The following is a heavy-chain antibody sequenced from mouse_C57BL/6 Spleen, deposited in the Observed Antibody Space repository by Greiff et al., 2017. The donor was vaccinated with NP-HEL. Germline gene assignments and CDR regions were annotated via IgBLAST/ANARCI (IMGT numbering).Heavy chain of an antibody. CDR3: ARTTVVATDWYFDV. D-gene: IGHD1-1*01. J-gene: IGHJ1*03. CDR1: GYAFSSYW. Sequence: QVQLQQSGAELVKPGASVKISCKASGYAFSSYWMNWVKQRPGKGLEWIGQIYPGDGDTNYNGKFKGKATLTADKSSSTAYMQLSSLTSEDSAVYCGARTTVVATDWYFDVWGTGTTVTVSS. V-gene: IGHV1-80*01. CDR2: IYPGDGDT.